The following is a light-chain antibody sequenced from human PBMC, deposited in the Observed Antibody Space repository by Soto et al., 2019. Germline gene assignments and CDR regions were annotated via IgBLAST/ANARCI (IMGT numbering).Light chain of an antibody. CDR2: SNN. Sequence: QSVLTQPPSASGTPGQRVTISCSGSSSNIGSNTVNWYQQLPGTAPKVLIHSNNQRPSGVPDRFSGSKSGTPASLAISGLQSEDEADYYCAAWDDSLNGVVFGGGTKLTVL. CDR1: SSNIGSNT. V-gene: IGLV1-44*01. J-gene: IGLJ2*01. CDR3: AAWDDSLNGVV.